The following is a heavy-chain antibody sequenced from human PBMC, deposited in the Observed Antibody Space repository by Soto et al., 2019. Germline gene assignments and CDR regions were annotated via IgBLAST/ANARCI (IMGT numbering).Heavy chain of an antibody. CDR2: LWYDGSRE. J-gene: IGHJ4*02. CDR3: ARVPRFDTWYFDY. Sequence: QVQLVEPGGGVVQPGRSLRLSCAASGFSVNTHVIHWIRQAPGKGLEWVAVLWYDGSREYYADSVKGRFTISRDNSKNMMYLQMDNLRVEDTAVYYCARVPRFDTWYFDYWGQGTLATVSS. CDR1: GFSVNTHV. V-gene: IGHV3-33*01. D-gene: IGHD2-2*02.